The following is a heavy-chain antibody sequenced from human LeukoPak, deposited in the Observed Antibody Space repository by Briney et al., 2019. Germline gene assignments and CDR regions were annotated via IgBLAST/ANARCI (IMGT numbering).Heavy chain of an antibody. J-gene: IGHJ4*02. CDR1: GFTFSSYW. V-gene: IGHV3-74*01. CDR2: INTDGSST. Sequence: GGSLRLSCAASGFTFSSYWMHWVRQAPGKGLVWVSRINTDGSSTNYADSVKGRFTISRDNAKNTLYLQMNSLRAEDTAVYHCARVIRDGYNLIDYWGQGTLVTVSS. D-gene: IGHD5-24*01. CDR3: ARVIRDGYNLIDY.